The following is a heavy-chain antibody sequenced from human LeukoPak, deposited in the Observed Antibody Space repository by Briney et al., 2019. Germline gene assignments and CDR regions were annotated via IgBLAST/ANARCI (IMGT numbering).Heavy chain of an antibody. V-gene: IGHV3-48*04. Sequence: GGSLRLSCVGSGFTFSNYLMNWVRQAPGKGLEWVSFISSTGGTIYYADSVKGRFTISRDNAKNSLYLQMNSLRAEDTAVYYCAKGGESLYVWGTPLDYWGQGTLVTVSS. J-gene: IGHJ4*02. D-gene: IGHD3-16*01. CDR1: GFTFSNYL. CDR2: ISSTGGTI. CDR3: AKGGESLYVWGTPLDY.